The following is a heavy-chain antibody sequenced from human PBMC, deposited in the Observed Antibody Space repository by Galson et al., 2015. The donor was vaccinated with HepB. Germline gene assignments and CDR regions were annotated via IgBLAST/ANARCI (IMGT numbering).Heavy chain of an antibody. CDR1: GYTFNSHA. D-gene: IGHD1-26*01. V-gene: IGHV7-4-1*02. CDR3: ARDLVGPTRAFDI. J-gene: IGHJ3*02. CDR2: TNTNTGNP. Sequence: SCKASGYTFNSHAMNWVRQVPGQGLEWMGWTNTNTGNPTYAQGFTGRFVFSLDTSVSTAYLQINSLKAEDTAVYYCARDLVGPTRAFDIWGQGTMVTVSS.